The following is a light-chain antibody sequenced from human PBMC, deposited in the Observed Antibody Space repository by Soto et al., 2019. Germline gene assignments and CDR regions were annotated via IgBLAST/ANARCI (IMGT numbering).Light chain of an antibody. V-gene: IGKV3-20*01. CDR2: GAS. CDR3: QQYGSSPLT. CDR1: QSVRSNE. J-gene: IGKJ4*01. Sequence: EIVLTQSPGTLSLSPGERATLSCRASQSVRSNELAWYQQKPGQAPRLLIYGASSRATAIPDRVSGSGSGTDFNLTISSVETDDFAVYYCQQYGSSPLTFGGGTKVEFK.